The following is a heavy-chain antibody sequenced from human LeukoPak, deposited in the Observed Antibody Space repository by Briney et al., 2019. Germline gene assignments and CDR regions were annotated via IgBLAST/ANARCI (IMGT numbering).Heavy chain of an antibody. D-gene: IGHD2-15*01. CDR1: GFTFSSSA. J-gene: IGHJ4*02. V-gene: IGHV3-23*01. Sequence: GGSLRLSCAASGFTFSSSAMSWARQAPGKGLEWVSAISGSGGNTYYADSVKGRFTISRDNSKNTLYLQMNSLRAEDTAVYYCAKGAIAALNAYFDYWGQGTLVTVSS. CDR2: ISGSGGNT. CDR3: AKGAIAALNAYFDY.